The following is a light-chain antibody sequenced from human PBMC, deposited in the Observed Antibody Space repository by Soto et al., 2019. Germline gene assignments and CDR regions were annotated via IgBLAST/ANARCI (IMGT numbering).Light chain of an antibody. CDR2: DAS. CDR1: QSVSNF. V-gene: IGKV3-11*01. CDR3: QDRSNWPS. J-gene: IGKJ3*01. Sequence: EIVLTQSPGTLSLSPGESATLSCRASQSVSNFLAWYQQKPGQSPRLLIYDASDRATGIPTMFSGSGSGTDFTRTISSLEPEDFAVYYCQDRSNWPSFGAGTKVDI.